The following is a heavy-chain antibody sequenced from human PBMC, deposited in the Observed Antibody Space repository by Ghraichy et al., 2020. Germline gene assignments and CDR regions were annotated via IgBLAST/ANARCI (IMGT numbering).Heavy chain of an antibody. CDR3: AVLASNGVDV. Sequence: TLSLTCAVSGGSINSGAYSWTWVRQAPGQGLEWIGYIYHSGNAYYNPSLKSRVSFSVDRSMNRFSLSLNSMTAADTAVYYCAVLASNGVDVWGQGTTVTVSS. V-gene: IGHV4-30-2*01. J-gene: IGHJ6*02. D-gene: IGHD3-3*01. CDR2: IYHSGNA. CDR1: GGSINSGAYS.